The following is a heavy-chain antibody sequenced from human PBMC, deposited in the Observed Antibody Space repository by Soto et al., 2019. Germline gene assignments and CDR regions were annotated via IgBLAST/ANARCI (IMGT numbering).Heavy chain of an antibody. CDR2: IYYSGST. CDR3: ARDPGGSRYYDSSGPFDY. D-gene: IGHD3-22*01. V-gene: IGHV4-61*01. CDR1: GGSVSSGSYY. Sequence: QVQLQESGPGLVKPSETLSLTCTVSGGSVSSGSYYWSWIRQPPGKGLEWIGYIYYSGSTNYNPSLKSRGTISVDTSKNQFSLKLSSVTAADTAVYYCARDPGGSRYYDSSGPFDYWGQGTLVTVSS. J-gene: IGHJ4*02.